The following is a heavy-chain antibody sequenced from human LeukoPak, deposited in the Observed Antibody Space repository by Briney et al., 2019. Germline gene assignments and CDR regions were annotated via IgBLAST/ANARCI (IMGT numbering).Heavy chain of an antibody. V-gene: IGHV4-34*01. CDR2: INHSGST. CDR1: GGSFSGYY. CDR3: ARDRGGFDP. D-gene: IGHD3-10*01. Sequence: SETLSLTCAVYGGSFSGYYWSWIRQPPGKGLEWIGEINHSGSTNYNPSLKSRVAISIDTSKNQFSLNLTSVTAADTAVYFCARDRGGFDPWGQGTLVTVSS. J-gene: IGHJ5*02.